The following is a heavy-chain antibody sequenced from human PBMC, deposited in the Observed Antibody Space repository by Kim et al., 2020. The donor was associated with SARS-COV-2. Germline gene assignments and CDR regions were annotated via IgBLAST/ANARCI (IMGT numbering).Heavy chain of an antibody. CDR3: ARGYSSNYYYMDV. D-gene: IGHD6-13*01. V-gene: IGHV3-30-3*01. J-gene: IGHJ6*03. CDR1: GFTFSSYA. Sequence: SLRLSCAASGFTFSSYAMHWVRQAPGKGLEWVAVISYDGSNKYYADSVKGRFTISRDNSKNTLYLQMNSLRAEDTAVYYCARGYSSNYYYMDVWGKGTT. CDR2: ISYDGSNK.